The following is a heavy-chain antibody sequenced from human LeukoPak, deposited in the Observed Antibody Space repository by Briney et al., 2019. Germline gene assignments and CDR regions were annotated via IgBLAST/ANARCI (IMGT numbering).Heavy chain of an antibody. D-gene: IGHD3-22*01. Sequence: SGGSLRLSCAASGFTFSSYAMSWVRQAPGKGLEWVSAISGSGGSTNYADSVKGRFTISKDNSKNTLYLQMNSLRAEDTAVYYCAKDPEHYDSSGYYSLPFDYWGQGTLVTVSS. J-gene: IGHJ4*02. CDR3: AKDPEHYDSSGYYSLPFDY. CDR1: GFTFSSYA. CDR2: ISGSGGST. V-gene: IGHV3-23*01.